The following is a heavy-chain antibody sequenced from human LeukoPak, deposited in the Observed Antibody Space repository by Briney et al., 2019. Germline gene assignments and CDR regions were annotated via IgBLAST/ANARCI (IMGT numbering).Heavy chain of an antibody. Sequence: GGSLRLSCAASGFTFSSYGMHWVRRAPGKGLEWVAFIRYDGSNKYYADSVKGRYTISRDNSKNTLYLQMNSLRAEDTAVYYCANCVGHYYYYYMDVWGKGTTVTVSS. CDR1: GFTFSSYG. CDR2: IRYDGSNK. D-gene: IGHD1-26*01. J-gene: IGHJ6*03. CDR3: ANCVGHYYYYYMDV. V-gene: IGHV3-30*02.